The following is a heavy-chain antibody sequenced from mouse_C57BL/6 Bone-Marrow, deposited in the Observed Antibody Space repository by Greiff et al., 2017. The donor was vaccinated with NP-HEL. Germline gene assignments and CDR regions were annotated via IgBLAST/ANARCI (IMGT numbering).Heavy chain of an antibody. CDR3: ARAIYYDYHYYAMDY. CDR2: IYPGSGNT. V-gene: IGHV1-76*01. CDR1: GYTFTDYY. J-gene: IGHJ4*01. Sequence: VQLQESGAELVRPGASVKLSCKASGYTFTDYYINWVKQRPGQGLEWIARIYPGSGNTYYNEKFKGKATLTAEKSSSTAYMQLSSLTSEDSAVYFCARAIYYDYHYYAMDYWGQGTSVTVSS. D-gene: IGHD2-4*01.